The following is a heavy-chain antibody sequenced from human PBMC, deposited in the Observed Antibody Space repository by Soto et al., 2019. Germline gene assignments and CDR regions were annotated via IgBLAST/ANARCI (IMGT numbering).Heavy chain of an antibody. V-gene: IGHV3-33*06. D-gene: IGHD2-21*01. CDR2: IWHDGSEI. CDR3: AKDQAYCGGDCYSDY. J-gene: IGHJ4*02. CDR1: GSIFIGYG. Sequence: GGSLRLSCVVPGSIFIGYGMHWVRQAPGKGLEWVAVIWHDGSEIYYADSVKGRFTISRDNSKNTLYLQMNSLRAEDTAVYYCAKDQAYCGGDCYSDYWGQGTLVTVSS.